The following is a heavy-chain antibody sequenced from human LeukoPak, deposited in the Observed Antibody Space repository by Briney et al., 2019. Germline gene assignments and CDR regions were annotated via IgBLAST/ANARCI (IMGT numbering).Heavy chain of an antibody. D-gene: IGHD1-7*01. CDR2: IYYSGST. CDR3: ARDFRNYGWFDP. CDR1: GGSISSYY. J-gene: IGHJ5*02. V-gene: IGHV4-59*12. Sequence: SETLSLTCTVSGGSISSYYWSWIRQPPGKGLEWIGYIYYSGSTNYNPSLKSRVTISVDTSKNQFSLKLSSVTAADTAVYYCARDFRNYGWFDPWGQGTLVTVSS.